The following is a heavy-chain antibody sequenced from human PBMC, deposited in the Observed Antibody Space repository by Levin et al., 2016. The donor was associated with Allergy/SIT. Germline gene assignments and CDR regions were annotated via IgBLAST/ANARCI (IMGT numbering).Heavy chain of an antibody. D-gene: IGHD6-19*01. J-gene: IGHJ4*02. CDR2: ISSSGSTI. Sequence: VRQMPGKGLEWVSYISSSGSTIYYADSVKGRFTISRDNAKNSLYLQMNSLRAEDTAVYYCASCTGYSSGWFPGDFDYWGQGTLVTVSS. V-gene: IGHV3-48*03. CDR3: ASCTGYSSGWFPGDFDY.